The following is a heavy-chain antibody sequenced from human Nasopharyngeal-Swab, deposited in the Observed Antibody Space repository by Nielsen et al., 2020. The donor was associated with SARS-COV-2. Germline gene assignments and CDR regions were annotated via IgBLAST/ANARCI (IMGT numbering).Heavy chain of an antibody. J-gene: IGHJ6*03. Sequence: GESLKISCAASGFTFSSYSMNWVRQAPGKGLEWVSSISSSSSYIYYADSVKGGFTISRDNAKNSLYLQMNSLRAEDTAVYYCASPATVTTLYDYYYYMDVWGKGTTVTVSS. V-gene: IGHV3-21*01. CDR1: GFTFSSYS. CDR3: ASPATVTTLYDYYYYMDV. CDR2: ISSSSSYI. D-gene: IGHD4-17*01.